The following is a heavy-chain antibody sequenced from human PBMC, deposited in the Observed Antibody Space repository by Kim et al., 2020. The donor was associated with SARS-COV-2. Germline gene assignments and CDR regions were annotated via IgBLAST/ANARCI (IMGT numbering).Heavy chain of an antibody. CDR1: GGSFSGYY. CDR3: ARSRDGYNILYYFDY. D-gene: IGHD5-12*01. CDR2: INHSGST. V-gene: IGHV4-34*01. J-gene: IGHJ4*02. Sequence: SETLSLTCAVYGGSFSGYYWSWIRQPPGKGPEWIGEINHSGSTNYNPSLKSRVTISVDTSKNQFSLKLSSVTAADTAVYYCARSRDGYNILYYFDYWGQGTLVTVSS.